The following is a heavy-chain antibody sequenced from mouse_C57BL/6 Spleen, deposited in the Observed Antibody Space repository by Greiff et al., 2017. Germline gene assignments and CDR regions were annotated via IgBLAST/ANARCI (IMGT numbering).Heavy chain of an antibody. CDR2: IRLKSDNYAT. D-gene: IGHD2-1*01. Sequence: EVQLVESGGGLVQPGGSMKLSCVASGFTFSNYWMNWVRQSPEKGLEWVAQIRLKSDNYATHYAESVKGRFTISRDDSKSSVYLQMNNLRAEDTGIYSCTNYYYGNYRLDYWGQGTTLTVSS. CDR3: TNYYYGNYRLDY. J-gene: IGHJ2*01. CDR1: GFTFSNYW. V-gene: IGHV6-3*01.